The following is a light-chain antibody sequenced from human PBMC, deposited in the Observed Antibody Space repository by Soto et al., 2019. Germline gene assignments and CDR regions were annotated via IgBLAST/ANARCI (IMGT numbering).Light chain of an antibody. CDR3: SSYTSTSSVV. J-gene: IGLJ2*01. CDR2: DVC. Sequence: QSALTQPASVSGSPGQSITISCTGTSSDVGGYNYVSWYQQHPGKAPKLIIYDVCDRPSGVSNRFSGSKSGNTASVTISGLQAEDEAEYYCSSYTSTSSVVFGGGTKLTVL. V-gene: IGLV2-14*03. CDR1: SSDVGGYNY.